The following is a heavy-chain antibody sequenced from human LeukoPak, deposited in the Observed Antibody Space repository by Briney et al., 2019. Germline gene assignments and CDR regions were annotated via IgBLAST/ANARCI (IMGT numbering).Heavy chain of an antibody. CDR3: ARVSGEEYDFWSGFPNY. CDR2: FDPEDGET. Sequence: ASVKVSCKVSGYTLTELSMHWVRQAPGKGLEWMGGFDPEDGETIYAQKFQGRVTMTEDTSTDTAYMELSSLRSEDTAVYYCARVSGEEYDFWSGFPNYWGQGTLVTVSS. D-gene: IGHD3-3*01. J-gene: IGHJ4*02. V-gene: IGHV1-24*01. CDR1: GYTLTELS.